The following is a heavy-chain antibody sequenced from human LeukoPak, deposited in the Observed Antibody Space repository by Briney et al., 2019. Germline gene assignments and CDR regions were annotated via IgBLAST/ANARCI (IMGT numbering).Heavy chain of an antibody. D-gene: IGHD3-22*01. CDR2: IYPGYFDT. V-gene: IGHV5-51*01. CDR3: ARHGTHYYDSSGYCDEAFDI. Sequence: GVPLKISCKGSGFSFTSYWIGWVRPRSGKGLEWMGIIYPGYFDTRYSPSFQRQVTISADKSISTAYLQWSSLKASDTAMYYCARHGTHYYDSSGYCDEAFDIWGQGTMVTVSS. J-gene: IGHJ3*02. CDR1: GFSFTSYW.